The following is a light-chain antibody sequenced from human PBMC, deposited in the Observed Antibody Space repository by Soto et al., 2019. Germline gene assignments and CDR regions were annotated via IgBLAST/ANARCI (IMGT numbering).Light chain of an antibody. CDR2: RNN. J-gene: IGLJ1*01. V-gene: IGLV1-47*01. CDR1: SSNIGSNY. CDR3: SSYAGSNNV. Sequence: QSALTQPPSASGTPGQRVNISCSGSSSNIGSNYVYWYRQFPGTAPKLLIQRNNQRPSGVPARFSGSKSGNTASLTVSGLQAEDEADYYCSSYAGSNNVFGTGTKVTVL.